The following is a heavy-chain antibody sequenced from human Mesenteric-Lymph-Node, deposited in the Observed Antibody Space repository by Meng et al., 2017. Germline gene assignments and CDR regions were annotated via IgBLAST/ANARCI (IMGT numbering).Heavy chain of an antibody. CDR3: ARGGDMITFGGRSHLDY. J-gene: IGHJ4*02. CDR1: GFTFDDYG. CDR2: INWNGGST. D-gene: IGHD3-16*01. Sequence: GESLKISCAASGFTFDDYGMSWVRQAPGKGLEWVSGINWNGGSTGYADSVKGRFTISRDNAKNSLYLQMNSLRAEDTALYYCARGGDMITFGGRSHLDYWGQGTLVTVSS. V-gene: IGHV3-20*04.